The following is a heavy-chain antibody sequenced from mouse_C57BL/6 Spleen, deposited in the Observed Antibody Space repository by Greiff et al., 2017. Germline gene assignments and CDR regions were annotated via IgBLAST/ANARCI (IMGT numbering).Heavy chain of an antibody. Sequence: EVKVEESGGGLVKPGGSLKLSCAASGFTFSDYGMHWVRQAPEKGLEWVAYISSGSSTIYYADTVKGRFTISRDNAKNTLFLQMTSLRSEDTAMYYCARETFDDWGQGTTLTVSS. V-gene: IGHV5-17*01. CDR1: GFTFSDYG. J-gene: IGHJ2*01. CDR2: ISSGSSTI. CDR3: ARETFDD.